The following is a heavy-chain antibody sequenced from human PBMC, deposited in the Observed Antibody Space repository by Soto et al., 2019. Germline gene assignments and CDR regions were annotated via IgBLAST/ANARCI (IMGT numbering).Heavy chain of an antibody. J-gene: IGHJ1*01. CDR3: VKDESINWYSGHFRH. Sequence: LRLSCAASGFTFADYAMHWVRQIPGKGLGWVSGINWNSGSMGYGDSVKGRFAVSRDNAKTSLHLQMNSLSAEDTAFYYCVKDESINWYSGHFRHWGQGTLVTVSS. CDR2: INWNSGSM. D-gene: IGHD6-13*01. CDR1: GFTFADYA. V-gene: IGHV3-9*01.